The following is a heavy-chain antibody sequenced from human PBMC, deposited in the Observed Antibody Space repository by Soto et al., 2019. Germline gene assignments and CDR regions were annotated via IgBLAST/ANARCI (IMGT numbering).Heavy chain of an antibody. J-gene: IGHJ3*02. CDR2: IYYSGST. Sequence: KPSETLSLTCTVSGGSISSYYWSWIRQPPGKGLEWIGYIYYSGSTNYNPSLKSRVTITVDTSKNQFYLKLSSVTVADTAVYYCARVWGGAFDIWGQGTMVTVSS. D-gene: IGHD3-10*01. V-gene: IGHV4-59*01. CDR3: ARVWGGAFDI. CDR1: GGSISSYY.